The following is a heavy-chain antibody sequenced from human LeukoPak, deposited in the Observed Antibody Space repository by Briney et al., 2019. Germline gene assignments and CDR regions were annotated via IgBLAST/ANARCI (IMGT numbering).Heavy chain of an antibody. Sequence: QPGGSLRLSCAASGFTFSNYAMTWVRQAPGKGLEWVAVIWYDGSNKYHADSVKGRFTISRDNSKNTLYLQMNGLRAEDTAVFYCARERGIGYSSSWYGVFDYWGQGTLVTVSS. CDR1: GFTFSNYA. J-gene: IGHJ4*02. V-gene: IGHV3-33*08. CDR2: IWYDGSNK. CDR3: ARERGIGYSSSWYGVFDY. D-gene: IGHD6-13*01.